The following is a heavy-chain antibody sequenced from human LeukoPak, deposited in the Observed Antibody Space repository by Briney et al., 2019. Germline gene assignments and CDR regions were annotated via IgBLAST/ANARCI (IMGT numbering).Heavy chain of an antibody. CDR3: AKSWAYGTQTRGEYFDY. CDR2: ISGSGGST. CDR1: GFTFSSYA. Sequence: QTGGSLRLSCAASGFTFSSYAMSWVRQAPGKGLEWVSAISGSGGSTYYADSVKGRFTISRDNSKNTLYLQMNSLRAEDTAVYYCAKSWAYGTQTRGEYFDYWGQGTLVTVSS. V-gene: IGHV3-23*01. D-gene: IGHD3-10*01. J-gene: IGHJ4*02.